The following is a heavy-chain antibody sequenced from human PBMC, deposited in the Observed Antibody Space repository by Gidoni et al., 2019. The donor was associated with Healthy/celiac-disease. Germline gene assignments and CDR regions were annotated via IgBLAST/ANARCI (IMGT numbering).Heavy chain of an antibody. V-gene: IGHV3-23*01. CDR2: ISGSGGST. Sequence: EVQLLESGGGLVQPGGSLRLSCAASGFTFRSYAMSWVRQAPGKGLEWVSAISGSGGSTYYADSVKGRFTISRDNSKNTLYLQMNSLRAEDTAVYYCAKDSQSPYYYYGMDVWGQGTTVTVSS. CDR3: AKDSQSPYYYYGMDV. CDR1: GFTFRSYA. J-gene: IGHJ6*02.